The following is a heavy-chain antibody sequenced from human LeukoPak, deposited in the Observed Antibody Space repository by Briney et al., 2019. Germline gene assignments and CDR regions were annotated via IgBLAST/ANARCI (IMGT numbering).Heavy chain of an antibody. CDR1: EFTFSSYA. V-gene: IGHV3-30-3*01. D-gene: IGHD5-18*01. CDR3: VSEGGYSYDYPDYFDY. Sequence: PGGSLRLSCVASEFTFSSYAMYWVRWAPGKGLEWVAVISYDGSNEYYAESVKGRFTISRDNSKNTLFLQMNSLRPEDTAVYYCVSEGGYSYDYPDYFDYWGQGTLVTVSS. J-gene: IGHJ4*02. CDR2: ISYDGSNE.